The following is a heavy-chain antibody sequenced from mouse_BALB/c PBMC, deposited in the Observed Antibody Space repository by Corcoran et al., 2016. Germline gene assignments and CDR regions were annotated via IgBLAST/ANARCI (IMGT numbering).Heavy chain of an antibody. Sequence: EVQLQQSGAELVKPGASVKLSCTASGFNIKDTYMHWVKQRPEQGLEWIGRIDPANGNTKYDPKFQGKATITADTSSNAAYLQLSSLTSEDTSVYYSASGGWYFDVWGAGTTVTVSS. J-gene: IGHJ1*01. CDR2: IDPANGNT. V-gene: IGHV14-3*02. CDR3: ASGGWYFDV. CDR1: GFNIKDTY.